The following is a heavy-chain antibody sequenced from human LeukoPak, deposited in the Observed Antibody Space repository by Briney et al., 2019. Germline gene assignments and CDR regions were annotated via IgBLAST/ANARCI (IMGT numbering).Heavy chain of an antibody. CDR3: ARKIAAAGHFDY. Sequence: SETLSLTCTVSGGSINGFYWSWIRQPPGKGLEWIGYISYSGSGNYNPSLKSRLTISIDTSKMQFSLKLNSVTAADTAVYYCARKIAAAGHFDYWGQGTLVTVSS. V-gene: IGHV4-59*01. D-gene: IGHD6-13*01. CDR2: ISYSGSG. J-gene: IGHJ4*02. CDR1: GGSINGFY.